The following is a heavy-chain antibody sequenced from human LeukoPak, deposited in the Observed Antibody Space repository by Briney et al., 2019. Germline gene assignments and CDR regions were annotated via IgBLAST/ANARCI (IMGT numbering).Heavy chain of an antibody. CDR2: INPSGGST. V-gene: IGHV1-46*01. CDR3: ARERGRRNSNYAIYYYYGMDV. Sequence: SVKVSCKASGYTFTSYYMHWVRQAPGQGLEWMGIINPSGGSTSYAQKFQGRVTMTRDTSTSTVYMELSSLRSEDTAVYYCARERGRRNSNYAIYYYYGMDVWGQGTTVTVSS. J-gene: IGHJ6*02. CDR1: GYTFTSYY. D-gene: IGHD4-11*01.